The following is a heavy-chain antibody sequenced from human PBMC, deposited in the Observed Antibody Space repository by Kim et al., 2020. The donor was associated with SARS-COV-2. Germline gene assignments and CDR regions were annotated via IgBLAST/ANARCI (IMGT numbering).Heavy chain of an antibody. CDR3: ARDRNRQGFDY. J-gene: IGHJ4*02. CDR1: GGSISSYY. Sequence: SETLSLTCTVSGGSISSYYWSWIRQPPGKGLEWIGDIYYSGSTNYNPSLKSRVTISVDTSKNQFSLKLSSVTAADTAVYYCARDRNRQGFDYWGQGTLVT. CDR2: IYYSGST. V-gene: IGHV4-59*13.